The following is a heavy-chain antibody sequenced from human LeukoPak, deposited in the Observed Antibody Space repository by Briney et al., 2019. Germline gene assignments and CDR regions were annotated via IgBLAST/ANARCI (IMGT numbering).Heavy chain of an antibody. CDR1: GFTFSSYG. CDR2: ISYDGSNN. D-gene: IGHD6-13*01. CDR3: AKGGQQLVRYYFDY. V-gene: IGHV3-30*18. J-gene: IGHJ4*02. Sequence: GGSLRLSCAASGFTFSSYGMHWVRQAPGKGLEWVAVISYDGSNNYYADSVKGRFTISRDNSKNTLYLQMDSLRVEDTAVYYCAKGGQQLVRYYFDYWGQGTLVTVSS.